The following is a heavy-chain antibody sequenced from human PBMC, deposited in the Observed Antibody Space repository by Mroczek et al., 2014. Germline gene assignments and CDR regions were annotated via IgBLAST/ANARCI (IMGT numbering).Heavy chain of an antibody. CDR3: ARGIESEDIVVVPAANNYYYYMDV. Sequence: QVQLQESGPGLVKPSQTLSLTCTVSGGSISSGSYYWSWIRQPAGKGLEWIGRIYTSGSTNYNPSLKSRVTMSVDTSKNQFSLKLSSVTAADTAVYYCARGIESEDIVVVPAANNYYYYMDVWGKGTTVTRLL. D-gene: IGHD2-2*01. CDR2: IYTSGST. V-gene: IGHV4-61*02. CDR1: GGSISSGSYY. J-gene: IGHJ6*03.